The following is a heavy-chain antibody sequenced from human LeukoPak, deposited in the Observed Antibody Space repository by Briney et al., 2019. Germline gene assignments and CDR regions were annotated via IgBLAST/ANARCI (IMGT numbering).Heavy chain of an antibody. J-gene: IGHJ4*02. V-gene: IGHV4-59*01. CDR2: IYYSGST. Sequence: SETLSLTCTVSGGSTSSYYWSWIRQPPGKGLEWIGYIYYSGSTNYNSSFKSRVTISIDTSKNQFSLRLSSVTAADTAVYYCARDLSGVTGYTYGRGIDYWGQGTLVTVSS. CDR1: GGSTSSYY. D-gene: IGHD5-18*01. CDR3: ARDLSGVTGYTYGRGIDY.